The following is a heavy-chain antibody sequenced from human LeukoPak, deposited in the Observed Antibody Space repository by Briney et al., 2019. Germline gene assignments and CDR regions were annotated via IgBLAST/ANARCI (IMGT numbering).Heavy chain of an antibody. D-gene: IGHD3-9*01. J-gene: IGHJ4*02. V-gene: IGHV1-46*01. CDR1: GYTFTSYY. CDR2: INPSGGST. CDR3: ARRYYDILTGYSSYYFDY. Sequence: GASVKVSCKASGYTFTSYYMHWVRQAPGQGLEWMGIINPSGGSTSYAQKFQGRVTMTRDTSTSTVYMELSSLRSEDTAVYYCARRYYDILTGYSSYYFDYWGQGTLVTVSS.